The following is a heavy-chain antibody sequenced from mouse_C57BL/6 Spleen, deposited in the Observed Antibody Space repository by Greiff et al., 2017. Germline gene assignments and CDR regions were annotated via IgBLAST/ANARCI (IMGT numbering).Heavy chain of an antibody. Sequence: EVKLQESGPGLVKPSQSLSLTCSVTGYSITSGYYWNWIRQFPGNKLEWMGYISYDGSNNYNPSLKNRISITPDTSKNQFFLKLNSVTTEDTATYYGASGGLRRYYAMDYWGQGTSVTVSS. V-gene: IGHV3-6*01. CDR1: GYSITSGYY. D-gene: IGHD2-4*01. J-gene: IGHJ4*01. CDR3: ASGGLRRYYAMDY. CDR2: ISYDGSN.